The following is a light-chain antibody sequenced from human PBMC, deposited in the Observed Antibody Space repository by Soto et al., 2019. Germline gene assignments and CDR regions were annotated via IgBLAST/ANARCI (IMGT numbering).Light chain of an antibody. Sequence: DIQMTQSPSTLSASVVDRVTITCRASQSISSWLAWYQQKPGKAPKLLIYDASSLESGVPSRFSGSGSGTEFTLTFSSLQPDDFATYYCQQYNSYSGTFGQGTKVDIK. CDR2: DAS. CDR1: QSISSW. J-gene: IGKJ1*01. CDR3: QQYNSYSGT. V-gene: IGKV1-5*01.